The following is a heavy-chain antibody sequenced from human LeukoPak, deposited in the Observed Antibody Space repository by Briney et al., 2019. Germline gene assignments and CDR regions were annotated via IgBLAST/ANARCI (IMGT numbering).Heavy chain of an antibody. Sequence: SETLSLTCTVSGDAITGSSYYWGWIRQPPGKGLEWIGSMYFSGSTFSNPSLRSRVNMSADTSKKQFSLKLSSVTAADTAVYYFAKRYSDSTDYYYFDTWGQGTLVTVSS. CDR2: MYFSGST. CDR3: AKRYSDSTDYYYFDT. CDR1: GDAITGSSYY. V-gene: IGHV4-39*01. J-gene: IGHJ4*02. D-gene: IGHD2/OR15-2a*01.